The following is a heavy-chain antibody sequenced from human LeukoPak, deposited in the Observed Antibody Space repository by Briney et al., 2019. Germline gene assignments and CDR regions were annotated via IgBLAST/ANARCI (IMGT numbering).Heavy chain of an antibody. V-gene: IGHV3-53*01. D-gene: IGHD1-14*01. CDR2: LYSDGNT. Sequence: GGSLRLSCAAFGFTVITNDMTWIRQAPGKGLEWVSVLYSDGNTKYADSVQGRFTISRDNSKNTLYLEMNSLSPDDTAVYYCARGVEPLAANTLAYWGQGTLVTVSS. CDR1: GFTVITND. CDR3: ARGVEPLAANTLAY. J-gene: IGHJ4*02.